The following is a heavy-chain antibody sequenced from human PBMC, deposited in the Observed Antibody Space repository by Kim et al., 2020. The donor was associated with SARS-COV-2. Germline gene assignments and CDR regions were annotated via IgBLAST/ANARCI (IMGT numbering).Heavy chain of an antibody. V-gene: IGHV4-30-4*05. Sequence: YSGNTNYNPSLKSRVTMSADTSQNQFSLNLRSVTAADTAIYYCTRGSPPMFWGQGTTVTVSS. D-gene: IGHD3-10*02. J-gene: IGHJ6*02. CDR2: YSGNT. CDR3: TRGSPPMF.